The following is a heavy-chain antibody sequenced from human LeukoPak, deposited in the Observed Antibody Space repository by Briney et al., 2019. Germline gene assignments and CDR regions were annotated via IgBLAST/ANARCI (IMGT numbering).Heavy chain of an antibody. CDR2: IYPGDSDT. D-gene: IGHD3-10*01. J-gene: IGHJ6*03. CDR1: GYSFISYW. Sequence: PGESLKISCKGSGYSFISYWIGWVRQMPGKGLEWMGIIYPGDSDTRYSPSFQGQVTISADKSISTAYLQWSSLKASDTAMYYCASQTTMVRETPYYMDVWAKGPRSPSP. V-gene: IGHV5-51*03. CDR3: ASQTTMVRETPYYMDV.